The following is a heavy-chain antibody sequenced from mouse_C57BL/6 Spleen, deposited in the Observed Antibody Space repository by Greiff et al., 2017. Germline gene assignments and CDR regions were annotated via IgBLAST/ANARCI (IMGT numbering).Heavy chain of an antibody. CDR2: ISYDGSY. D-gene: IGHD1-1*01. CDR1: GYSITSGYY. CDR3: ARGSSYDWYYAMDY. V-gene: IGHV3-6*01. Sequence: VQLKESGPGLVKPSQSLSLTCSVTGYSITSGYYWNWIRQFPGNKLEWMGYISYDGSYNYNPSLKNRISITRDTSKKQFFLKLNSVTTENTATYCCARGSSYDWYYAMDYWGQGTSVTVSS. J-gene: IGHJ4*01.